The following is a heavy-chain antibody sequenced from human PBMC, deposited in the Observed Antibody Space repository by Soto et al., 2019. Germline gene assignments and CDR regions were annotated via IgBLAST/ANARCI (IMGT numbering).Heavy chain of an antibody. V-gene: IGHV6-1*01. CDR2: TTYRSKWYT. J-gene: IGHJ4*02. CDR3: ARKGSSTWTYYFDF. CDR1: GDSVSSNIAA. D-gene: IGHD6-13*01. Sequence: SQTLSLTCAISGDSVSSNIAAWNWVRQSPSRGLEWLGRTTYRSKWYTDYATYAKSRISINPDTSKNQVSLQLNSVTPEDTAVYYCARKGSSTWTYYFDFWGQGNLVTVSS.